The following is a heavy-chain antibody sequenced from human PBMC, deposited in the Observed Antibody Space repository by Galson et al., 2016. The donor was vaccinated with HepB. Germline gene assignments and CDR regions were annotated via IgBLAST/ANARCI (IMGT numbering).Heavy chain of an antibody. D-gene: IGHD3-10*01. Sequence: SLRLSCAASGFTFSSYSMNWVRQAPGKGLEWVSSISSRSSYIYYADSVKGRFTISRHNAKNSLYLQMNSLRAEDTAVYYCARDGGSGKLLNWFDPWGQGTLVTVSS. V-gene: IGHV3-21*01. CDR1: GFTFSSYS. CDR2: ISSRSSYI. J-gene: IGHJ5*02. CDR3: ARDGGSGKLLNWFDP.